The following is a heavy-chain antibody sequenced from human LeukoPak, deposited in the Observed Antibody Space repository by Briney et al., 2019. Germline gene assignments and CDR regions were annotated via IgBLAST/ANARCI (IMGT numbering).Heavy chain of an antibody. J-gene: IGHJ4*02. CDR1: GGSISSGGYS. Sequence: SETLSLTCAVSGGSISSGGYSWSWIRQPPGKGLEWIGYIYYSGSTYYNPSLKSRVTISVDTSKNQFSLKLSSVTAADTAVYYCARVRGPIDYWGQGTLVTVSS. V-gene: IGHV4-30-4*07. CDR2: IYYSGST. CDR3: ARVRGPIDY.